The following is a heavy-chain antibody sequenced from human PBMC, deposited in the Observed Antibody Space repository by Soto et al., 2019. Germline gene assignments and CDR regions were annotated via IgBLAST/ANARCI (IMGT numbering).Heavy chain of an antibody. J-gene: IGHJ5*02. CDR1: GGTFSSYA. Sequence: QVQLVQSGAEVKKPGSSVKVSCKASGGTFSSYAISWVRQAPGQGLEWMGGIIPIFGTANYAQKFQGRVTITADESTSTAYMELSSLRSEDTAVYYCARSAGPQDIVLMVYAMGNWFDPWGQGTLVTVSS. D-gene: IGHD2-8*01. CDR2: IIPIFGTA. CDR3: ARSAGPQDIVLMVYAMGNWFDP. V-gene: IGHV1-69*12.